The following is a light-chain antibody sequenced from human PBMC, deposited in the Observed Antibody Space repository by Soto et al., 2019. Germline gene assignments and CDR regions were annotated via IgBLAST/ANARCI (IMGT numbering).Light chain of an antibody. J-gene: IGKJ1*01. Sequence: DIQMTHSPSSLSASVGDRVTITCRASQSISSYLHWYQQKPGKXPXLLIYDASSLESGVPSRFSGSGSGTDFTLTISSLQPEDFAIYYCQQSYGTPPTFGQGTKVE. CDR2: DAS. V-gene: IGKV1-39*01. CDR1: QSISSY. CDR3: QQSYGTPPT.